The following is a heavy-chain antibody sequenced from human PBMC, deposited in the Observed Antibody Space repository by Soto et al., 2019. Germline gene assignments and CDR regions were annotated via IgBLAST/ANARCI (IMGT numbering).Heavy chain of an antibody. D-gene: IGHD4-17*01. CDR3: ARGLETEQSTTVTTKTWYYYYYMDV. CDR2: INHSGTT. J-gene: IGHJ6*03. V-gene: IGHV4-34*01. CDR1: GGSFSGYY. Sequence: QVQLQQWGAGLLKPSETLSLTCAVYGGSFSGYYWSWIRQPPGKGLGWMGEINHSGTTNYNPSLKSRITISVDTSNNLCSLKLSSVTAADTAVYYCARGLETEQSTTVTTKTWYYYYYMDVWGKGTTVTVSS.